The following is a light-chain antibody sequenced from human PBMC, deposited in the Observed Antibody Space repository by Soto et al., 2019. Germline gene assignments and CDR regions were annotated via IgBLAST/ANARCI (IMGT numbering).Light chain of an antibody. CDR1: QAIRNG. Sequence: ALQMTQSPSSLSASVGDTVTFTCRVSQAIRNGLGWFQQRPGKPPKLLLYGFSMLQTGDPSRFSGSGSGPDFTRTISGLLPEDFAPSYCLHDVLFPYRFGRGTRLE. J-gene: IGKJ2*03. CDR3: LHDVLFPYR. CDR2: GFS. V-gene: IGKV1-6*01.